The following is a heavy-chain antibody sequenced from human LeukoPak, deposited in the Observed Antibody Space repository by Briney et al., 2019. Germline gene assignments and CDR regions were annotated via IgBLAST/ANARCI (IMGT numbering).Heavy chain of an antibody. CDR1: GFTVSNNY. CDR3: ARRSKVGASLDF. V-gene: IGHV3-66*01. D-gene: IGHD1-26*01. CDR2: VYSNGGT. J-gene: IGHJ4*02. Sequence: GGSLRLSCAASGFTVSNNYMSWVRQAPGKGLEWVSVVYSNGGTYYADSVRGRFTISRDNSKNTLYLQINSLRAEDTALYYCARRSKVGASLDFWGQGTLVTVSS.